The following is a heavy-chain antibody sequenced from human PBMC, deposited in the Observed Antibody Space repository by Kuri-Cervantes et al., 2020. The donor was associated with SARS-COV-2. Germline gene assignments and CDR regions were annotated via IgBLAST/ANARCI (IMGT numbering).Heavy chain of an antibody. CDR3: ARDRDNWNYPDY. J-gene: IGHJ4*02. Sequence: GESLKISCAVSGFTFSDFYMSWIRQAPGKGMEWIAYISGSGNNIFYSDSVMGRFTICRDNAENSLYLQMNSLRADNTAVYFCARDRDNWNYPDYWGQGTLVTVSS. D-gene: IGHD1-7*01. CDR1: GFTFSDFY. CDR2: ISGSGNNI. V-gene: IGHV3-11*04.